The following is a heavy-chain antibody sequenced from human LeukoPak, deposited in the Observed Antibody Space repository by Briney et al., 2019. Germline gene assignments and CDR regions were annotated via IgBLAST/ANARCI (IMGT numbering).Heavy chain of an antibody. Sequence: GGPLRLSCVASGLTLSNYDTTCLRQAPGKGLEYVSSIGSGGYRFYGGSVKGRFSISRDNYQHTVYLQMNSLRGEDTAIYFCAKKLPDASSYFDFWGQGILVTVSS. J-gene: IGHJ4*02. CDR3: AKKLPDASSYFDF. D-gene: IGHD6-6*01. CDR1: GLTLSNYD. CDR2: IGSGGYR. V-gene: IGHV3-23*01.